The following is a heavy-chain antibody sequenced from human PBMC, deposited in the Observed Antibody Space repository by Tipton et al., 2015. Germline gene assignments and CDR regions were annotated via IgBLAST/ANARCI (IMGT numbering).Heavy chain of an antibody. J-gene: IGHJ5*02. D-gene: IGHD3-3*01. CDR3: ARTFHDVWGRANWFDP. CDR2: IYESGAT. V-gene: IGHV4-59*08. Sequence: TLSLTCTVSGASLNSYYWGWIRQPPGKDLEWIASIYESGATYYNPSLKSRVIISVDTAKNQFSLKLSSVTAADTAVYYCARTFHDVWGRANWFDPWGQGTLVTVSS. CDR1: GASLNSYY.